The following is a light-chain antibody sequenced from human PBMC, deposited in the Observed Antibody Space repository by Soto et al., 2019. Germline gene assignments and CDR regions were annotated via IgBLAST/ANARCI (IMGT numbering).Light chain of an antibody. CDR2: DAS. Sequence: EIVLTQSPATLALSPGERATLSCRASQSVSTYFAWYQQKPGQAPSLLIFDASSRATGNPARFSGSGSGTDFTLAISSLEPEDFAIYYCQQRTKWPPTFGQGTKVEIK. J-gene: IGKJ1*01. CDR3: QQRTKWPPT. CDR1: QSVSTY. V-gene: IGKV3-11*01.